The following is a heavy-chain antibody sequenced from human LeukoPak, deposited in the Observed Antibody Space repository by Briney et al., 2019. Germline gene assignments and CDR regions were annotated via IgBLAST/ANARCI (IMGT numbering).Heavy chain of an antibody. J-gene: IGHJ6*02. V-gene: IGHV3-30*04. CDR3: AKVPRYSSSSYYYYYYGMDV. CDR1: GFTFSSYA. CDR2: ISYDGSNK. Sequence: QPGGPLRLSCAASGFTFSSYAMHWVRQAPGKGLEWVAVISYDGSNKYYADSVKGRFTISRDNSKNTLYLQMNSLRAVDTAVYYCAKVPRYSSSSYYYYYYGMDVWGQGTTVTVSS. D-gene: IGHD6-6*01.